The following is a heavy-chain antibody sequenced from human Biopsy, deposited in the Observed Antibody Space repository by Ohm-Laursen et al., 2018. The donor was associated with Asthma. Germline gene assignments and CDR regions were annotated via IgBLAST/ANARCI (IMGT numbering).Heavy chain of an antibody. J-gene: IGHJ6*02. CDR3: ARCQVGYSSGWSLLLKKIYYSGMDV. D-gene: IGHD6-19*01. CDR2: NMTVFGTT. V-gene: IGHV1-69*13. Sequence: ASVSLSCQAPAGTFSNFAISWERQAPGQGLEWLGGNMTVFGTTNYAQKFQGRVTITADESTSTAYMEVTSLRSEDTAIYYCARCQVGYSSGWSLLLKKIYYSGMDVWGQGTAVTVSS. CDR1: AGTFSNFA.